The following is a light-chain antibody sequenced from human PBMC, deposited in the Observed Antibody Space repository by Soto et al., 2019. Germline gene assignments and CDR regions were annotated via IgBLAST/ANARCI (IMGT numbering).Light chain of an antibody. CDR1: RSISTW. CDR2: QAS. Sequence: DIQMTQSPSTLSASVGDRVTINCRASRSISTWLAWYQHSPGKAPKLLIYQASSLEDGVPSRFSGSGSGTEFTLTISSLQPDDFATYDCQQYISDSRTFGQGTKVESK. V-gene: IGKV1-5*03. CDR3: QQYISDSRT. J-gene: IGKJ2*02.